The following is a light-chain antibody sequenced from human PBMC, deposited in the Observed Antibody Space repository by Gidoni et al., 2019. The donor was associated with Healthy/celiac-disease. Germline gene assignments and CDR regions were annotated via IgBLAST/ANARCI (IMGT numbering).Light chain of an antibody. CDR2: DAS. V-gene: IGKV1-33*01. Sequence: DIQMTQSPSTMSASVGDRVTTTCQASQDISNYLTWYQQKPGKAPKLLIYDASTLETGVPSRFSGSGSGTDFTFTISSLQPEDIATYYCQQYDNLPYTFGQGTKLKIK. CDR3: QQYDNLPYT. CDR1: QDISNY. J-gene: IGKJ2*01.